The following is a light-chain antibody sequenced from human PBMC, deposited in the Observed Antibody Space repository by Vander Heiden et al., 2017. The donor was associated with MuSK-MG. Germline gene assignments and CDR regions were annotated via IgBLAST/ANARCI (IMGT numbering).Light chain of an antibody. CDR2: DVS. J-gene: IGLJ1*01. V-gene: IGLV2-14*03. Sequence: QSALTQPASVSGSPGQSITLSCTGTSTDVGCYNYVSWYQQHPGKAPKLMIYDVSDRPSGVSYRFSGSKSGNTASLTISNLRAEDAADYYCSSYTSGTTHVFGTGTQVTVL. CDR1: STDVGCYNY. CDR3: SSYTSGTTHV.